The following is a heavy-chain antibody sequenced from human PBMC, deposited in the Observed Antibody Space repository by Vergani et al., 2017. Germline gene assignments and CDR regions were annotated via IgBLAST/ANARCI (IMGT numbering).Heavy chain of an antibody. CDR1: GGSISSGGYS. J-gene: IGHJ4*02. CDR3: ARVGTGNDIDY. Sequence: QLQLQESGSGLVKPSQTLSLTCAVSGGSISSGGYSWSWIRQPPGKGLEWIGYIYHSGSTYYNPSLKSRVTISVDRSKNQFSLKLSSVTAEDTAVYYCARVGTGNDIDYWGQGTLVTVSS. D-gene: IGHD1-1*01. V-gene: IGHV4-30-2*01. CDR2: IYHSGST.